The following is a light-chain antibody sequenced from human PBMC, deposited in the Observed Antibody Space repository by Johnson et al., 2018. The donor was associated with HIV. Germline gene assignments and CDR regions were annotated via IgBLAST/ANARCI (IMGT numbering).Light chain of an antibody. CDR2: ENN. V-gene: IGLV1-51*02. CDR3: GTWDSSLSAGV. J-gene: IGLJ1*01. Sequence: HSVLTQPPSVSAAPGQKVTISCSGSSSNIGNNYVSWYQQLPGTAPKLLIYENNKRPSGIPDRFSGSKSGTSATLGITGLQTGDEADYYCGTWDSSLSAGVFGTGTKVNVL. CDR1: SSNIGNNY.